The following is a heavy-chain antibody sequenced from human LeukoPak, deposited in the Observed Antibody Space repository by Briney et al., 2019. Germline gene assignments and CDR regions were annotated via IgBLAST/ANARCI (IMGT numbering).Heavy chain of an antibody. CDR1: GYTFTSYY. Sequence: ASVKVSCKASGYTFTSYYMHWVRQATGQGLEWMGWMNPNSGNTDYAQKFQGRVTMTRNTSISTAYMELSSLRSEDTAVYYCARGGRWLPYWGQGTLVTVSS. CDR2: MNPNSGNT. V-gene: IGHV1-8*02. J-gene: IGHJ4*02. D-gene: IGHD5-24*01. CDR3: ARGGRWLPY.